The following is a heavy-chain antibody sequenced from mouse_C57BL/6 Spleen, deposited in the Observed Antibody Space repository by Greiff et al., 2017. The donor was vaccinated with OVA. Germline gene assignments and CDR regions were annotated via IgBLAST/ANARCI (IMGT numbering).Heavy chain of an antibody. V-gene: IGHV1-55*01. CDR1: GYTFTSYW. Sequence: QVQLQQPGAELVKPGASVKLSCKASGYTFTSYWITWVKQRPGQGLEWIGDIYPGSGNTNYNEKFKSKATLTVDTSSSTAYMQLSSLTSEDSAVYYSARRITADYYFDDWGKGTTLTVAS. CDR3: ARRITADYYFDD. J-gene: IGHJ2*01. CDR2: IYPGSGNT. D-gene: IGHD2-4*01.